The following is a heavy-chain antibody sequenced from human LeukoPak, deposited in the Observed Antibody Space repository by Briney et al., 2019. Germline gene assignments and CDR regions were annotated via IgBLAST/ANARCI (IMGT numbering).Heavy chain of an antibody. CDR3: ARYDILTVTPNDY. CDR2: ISSSSSTI. V-gene: IGHV3-48*01. D-gene: IGHD3-9*01. CDR1: GFTFSSYS. J-gene: IGHJ4*02. Sequence: GGSLRLPCAASGFTFSSYSMNWVRQAPGKGLEWVSYISSSSSTIYYAHSVKGRFTISRDNAKNSLYLQMNIMRAEDTAVYYYARYDILTVTPNDYWGPGTLVTVSS.